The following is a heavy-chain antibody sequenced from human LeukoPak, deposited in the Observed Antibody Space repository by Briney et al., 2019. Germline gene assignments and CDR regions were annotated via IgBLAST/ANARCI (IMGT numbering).Heavy chain of an antibody. J-gene: IGHJ4*02. CDR3: ARDRSSSSWAPCDY. CDR1: GFTFSSYS. D-gene: IGHD6-6*01. CDR2: ISSSSSYI. Sequence: KAGGSLRLSCAASGFTFSSYSMNWVRQAPGKELEWVSSISSSSSYIYYADSVKGRFTISRDNAKNSLYLQMNSLRADDTAVYYCARDRSSSSWAPCDYWGQGTLVTVSS. V-gene: IGHV3-21*01.